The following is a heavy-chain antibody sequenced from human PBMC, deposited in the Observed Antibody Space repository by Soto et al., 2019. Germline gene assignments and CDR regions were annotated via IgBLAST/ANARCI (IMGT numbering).Heavy chain of an antibody. Sequence: EVQLVESGGGLVQPGGSLRLSCAASEFTVTNKYMSWVRQAPGTGLEWVSVLYSAGSTFYADSVNGRLSISRDKSKNTLYLQMDRLRAEDTAIYYSASVFLWAAEWNWYFNLWGRGTLVTVSS. CDR1: EFTVTNKY. CDR2: LYSAGST. D-gene: IGHD3-3*01. V-gene: IGHV3-66*01. J-gene: IGHJ2*01. CDR3: ASVFLWAAEWNWYFNL.